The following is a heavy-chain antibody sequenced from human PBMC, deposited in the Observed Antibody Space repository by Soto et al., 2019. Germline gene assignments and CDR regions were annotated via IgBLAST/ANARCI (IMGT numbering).Heavy chain of an antibody. CDR1: GGTFSSSA. V-gene: IGHV1-69*06. D-gene: IGHD6-25*01. CDR3: AGKRPARGKDV. Sequence: QVQLVQSGAEVKKPGSSVKVSCKASGGTFSSSAISWVRQAPGQGLEWMGAIIPVFGTAHYAQKFQGRVTITADKPTSTAHIDLSRLRSEDTAVYYFAGKRPARGKDVWCQGTTVSFPS. J-gene: IGHJ6*02. CDR2: IIPVFGTA.